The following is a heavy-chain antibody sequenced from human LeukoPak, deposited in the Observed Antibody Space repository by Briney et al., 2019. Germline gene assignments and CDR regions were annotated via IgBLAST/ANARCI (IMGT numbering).Heavy chain of an antibody. Sequence: ASVKVSCKASGGTFSSYTISWVRQAPGQGLEWMGRIIPILGIANYAQKFQGRVTITADKSTSTAYMELSSLRSEDTAVYYCAASVVVPAASFDHWGQGTLVTVSS. CDR3: AASVVVPAASFDH. J-gene: IGHJ4*02. D-gene: IGHD2-2*01. CDR2: IIPILGIA. V-gene: IGHV1-69*02. CDR1: GGTFSSYT.